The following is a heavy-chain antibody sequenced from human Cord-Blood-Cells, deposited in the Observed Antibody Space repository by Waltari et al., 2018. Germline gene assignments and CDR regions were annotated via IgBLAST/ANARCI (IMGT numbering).Heavy chain of an antibody. Sequence: QVQLVQSGAEVKKPGSSVKVSCKASGGTFSSYAIRWVGQAPGQGLEWMGGIIPIFGTANYAQKFQGRVTITADESTSTAYMELSSLRSEDTAVYYCARHIAVAGNSAFDIWGQGTMVTVSS. V-gene: IGHV1-69*01. D-gene: IGHD6-19*01. J-gene: IGHJ3*02. CDR1: GGTFSSYA. CDR2: IIPIFGTA. CDR3: ARHIAVAGNSAFDI.